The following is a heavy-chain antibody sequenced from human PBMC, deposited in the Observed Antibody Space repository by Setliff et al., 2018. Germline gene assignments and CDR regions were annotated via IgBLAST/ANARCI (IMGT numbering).Heavy chain of an antibody. Sequence: GGSLRLSCAASGFSFSGSAVYWVRQASVKGLEXIGRIXXXXXXXATAXAXXXRGRFTISRDDSKNTAYLQMNSLKTEDTAVYYCTFARDGYDVFDIWGQGTMVTVSS. CDR2: IXXXXXXXAT. J-gene: IGHJ3*02. CDR1: GFSFSGSA. D-gene: IGHD5-18*01. CDR3: TFARDGYDVFDI. V-gene: IGHV3-73*01.